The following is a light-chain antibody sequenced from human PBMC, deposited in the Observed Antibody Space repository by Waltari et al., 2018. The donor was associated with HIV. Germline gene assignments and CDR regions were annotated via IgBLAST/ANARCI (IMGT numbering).Light chain of an antibody. CDR1: DIGTRS. CDR3: QVWDANTDVV. Sequence: SYVLTQTPSVSVAPGKTATLTCEGSDIGTRSVHWYRQKPGQAPVLVIYYDGERPSWMAEGFSGSNSGNTATLTISSVGVGDEADYYCQVWDANTDVVFGTGTKLTVL. V-gene: IGLV3-21*04. J-gene: IGLJ2*01. CDR2: YDG.